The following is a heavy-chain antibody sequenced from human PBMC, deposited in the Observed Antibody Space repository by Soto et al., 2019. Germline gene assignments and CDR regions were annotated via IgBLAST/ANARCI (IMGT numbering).Heavy chain of an antibody. D-gene: IGHD1-26*01. CDR2: IIPIFGTA. CDR3: CIVGAPALDY. CDR1: GYTFTSYG. Sequence: QVQLVQSGAEVKKPGASVKVSCKASGYTFTSYGISWVRQAPGQGLEWMGGIIPIFGTANYAQKFQGRVTITADESTSTAYMELSSLRSEDTAVYYCCIVGAPALDYWGQGTLVTVSS. J-gene: IGHJ4*02. V-gene: IGHV1-69*13.